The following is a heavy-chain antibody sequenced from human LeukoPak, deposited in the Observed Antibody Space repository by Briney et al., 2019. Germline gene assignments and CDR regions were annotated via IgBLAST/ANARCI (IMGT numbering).Heavy chain of an antibody. V-gene: IGHV3-7*05. CDR2: IKRDRTDK. J-gene: IGHJ4*02. Sequence: GRSLRLSWVPAALIVRTYWVSWARHPPGKGREWVAKIKRDRTDKYYVDSVKGRFTISRDNATNSLFLQMNSLRAEDTAVYYCARGEAFCDYWGQGALVTVSS. CDR3: ARGEAFCDY. CDR1: ALIVRTYW.